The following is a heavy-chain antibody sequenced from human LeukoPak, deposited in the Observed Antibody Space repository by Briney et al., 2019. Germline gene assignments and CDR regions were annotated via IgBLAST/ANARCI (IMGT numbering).Heavy chain of an antibody. CDR3: ARDYYDSSGYYAIDY. CDR1: GYTFTGYY. CDR2: INPNSGGT. Sequence: ASVKVSCKASGYTFTGYYMHWVRQAPGQGLEWMGWINPNSGGTNYAQKFQGRVTMTRDTSISTAYMELSRLRSDDTAVYYCARDYYDSSGYYAIDYWGQRTLVTVSS. D-gene: IGHD3-22*01. J-gene: IGHJ4*02. V-gene: IGHV1-2*02.